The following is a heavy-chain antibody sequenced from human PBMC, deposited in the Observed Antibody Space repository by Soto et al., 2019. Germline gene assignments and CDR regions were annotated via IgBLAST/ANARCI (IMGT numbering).Heavy chain of an antibody. CDR1: GYSFTSYW. D-gene: IGHD2-15*01. Sequence: GESLKISCKGSGYSFTSYWIGWVRQMPVKGLEWMGIIYPGDSDTRYSPSFQGQVTISADKSISTAYLQWSSLKASDTAMYYCARQGISRYERYSYYGMDVWGQGTTVTVSS. CDR2: IYPGDSDT. V-gene: IGHV5-51*01. J-gene: IGHJ6*02. CDR3: ARQGISRYERYSYYGMDV.